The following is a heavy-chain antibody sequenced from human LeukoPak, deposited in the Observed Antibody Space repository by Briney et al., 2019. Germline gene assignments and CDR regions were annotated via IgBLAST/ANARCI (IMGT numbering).Heavy chain of an antibody. CDR2: INTDGNIM. J-gene: IGHJ5*02. CDR1: GFTFSNSW. D-gene: IGHD2-2*01. V-gene: IGHV3-74*01. CDR3: ARAGGPPTAMGFDP. Sequence: GGSLRLSCAASGFTFSNSWMHWVRQTPGKGPVWVSCINTDGNIMRYADSVKGRFTISRDNAKNTLYLQMNSLRVEDTAVYYCARAGGPPTAMGFDPWGQGSLVTVSS.